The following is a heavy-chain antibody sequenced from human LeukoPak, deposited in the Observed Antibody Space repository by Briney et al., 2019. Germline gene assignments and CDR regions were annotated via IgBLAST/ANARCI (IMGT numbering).Heavy chain of an antibody. D-gene: IGHD1-26*01. V-gene: IGHV3-23*01. CDR3: AKPGSGTYFTHNSFDS. CDR1: GFTFSSYA. J-gene: IGHJ5*01. CDR2: ITDSGDRT. Sequence: PGGSLRLSCAASGFTFSSYAMSWVRQAPGRGLEWVSTITDSGDRTFYADSVKGRFTISRDNPKNMLFLQMSSLRVEDTAVYFCAKPGSGTYFTHNSFDSWGQGTLVTVSS.